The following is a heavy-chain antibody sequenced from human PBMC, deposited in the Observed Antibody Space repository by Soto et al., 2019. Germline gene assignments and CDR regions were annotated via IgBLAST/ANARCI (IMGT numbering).Heavy chain of an antibody. CDR2: IYPGDSNT. D-gene: IGHD3-10*01. CDR3: ARLQPYYYGSGNIPPYYFDY. J-gene: IGHJ4*02. V-gene: IGHV5-51*01. CDR1: GYSFPNYC. Sequence: GESLKISCKESGYSFPNYCIAWVRQMPGKGLEWMGFIYPGDSNTRYSPSFQGQVTISADKSISTAYLQWSSLKASDTAMYYCARLQPYYYGSGNIPPYYFDYWGQGTLVTVSS.